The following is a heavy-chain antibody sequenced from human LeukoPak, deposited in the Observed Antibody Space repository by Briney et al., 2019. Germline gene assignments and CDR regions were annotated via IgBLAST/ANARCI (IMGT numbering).Heavy chain of an antibody. V-gene: IGHV3-48*03. J-gene: IGHJ4*02. Sequence: QSGGSLRLSCAASGFTFSSYVMNWVRQAPGKGLEWVSYISSSGSTIYYADSVKGRFTISRDNAKNSLYLQMNSLRAEDTAVYYCAVDGDGFDYWGQGTLVTVSS. D-gene: IGHD3-9*01. CDR2: ISSSGSTI. CDR1: GFTFSSYV. CDR3: AVDGDGFDY.